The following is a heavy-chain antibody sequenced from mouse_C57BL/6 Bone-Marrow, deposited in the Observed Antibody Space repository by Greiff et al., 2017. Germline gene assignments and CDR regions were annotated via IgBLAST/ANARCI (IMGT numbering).Heavy chain of an antibody. V-gene: IGHV1-9*01. CDR2: ILPGSGSN. CDR3: ARRGSYEGYSLHFDV. CDR1: GYTFTGYW. D-gene: IGHD2-3*01. Sequence: QVQLQQSGAELMKPGASVKLSCKATGYTFTGYWIEWVKQRPGHGLEWIGEILPGSGSNNYNEMFKGKATFTADTASHTAYRKLSSLTAEDSAIYYCARRGSYEGYSLHFDVWGTGTTVTGSS. J-gene: IGHJ1*03.